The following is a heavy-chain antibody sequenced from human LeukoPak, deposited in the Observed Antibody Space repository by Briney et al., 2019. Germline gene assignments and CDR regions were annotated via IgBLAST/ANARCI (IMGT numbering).Heavy chain of an antibody. V-gene: IGHV4-59*01. Sequence: PSETLSLTCTVSGGSISSYYWSWIRQPPGKGLEWIGYIYYSGSTNYNPSLKSRVTISVDTSKNQFSLKLSSVTAADTAVYYCARGENSSSWPYYYYYMDVWGKGTTVTVSS. CDR3: ARGENSSSWPYYYYYMDV. CDR1: GGSISSYY. J-gene: IGHJ6*03. D-gene: IGHD6-13*01. CDR2: IYYSGST.